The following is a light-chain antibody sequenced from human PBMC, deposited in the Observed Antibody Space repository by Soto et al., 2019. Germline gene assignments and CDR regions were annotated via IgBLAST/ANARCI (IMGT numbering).Light chain of an antibody. V-gene: IGKV3-15*01. CDR3: QQYNNWPRT. Sequence: EIVMTQSPATLSVSPGERATLSCRASQSVSSNLAWYQQKPGQAPRLLIYGASTRATGIPARFSGCGSGTGFTLSIRSLQSEYLAVYYCQQYNNWPRTFGQETKVVIE. CDR2: GAS. CDR1: QSVSSN. J-gene: IGKJ1*01.